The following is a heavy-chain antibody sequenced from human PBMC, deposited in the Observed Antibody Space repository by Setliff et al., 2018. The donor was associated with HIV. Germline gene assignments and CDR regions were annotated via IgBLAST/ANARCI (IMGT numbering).Heavy chain of an antibody. V-gene: IGHV4-34*01. Sequence: PSETLSLTCAVYGGSFSGYYWSWIRQPPGKGLEWIGEINHSGSTNYNPSLKSRVTLSVDTSKNQFSLNLSSVTAADTAVYYCARGGGPDANFDSWGRGTLVTVSS. J-gene: IGHJ4*02. CDR2: INHSGST. CDR3: ARGGGPDANFDS. CDR1: GGSFSGYY.